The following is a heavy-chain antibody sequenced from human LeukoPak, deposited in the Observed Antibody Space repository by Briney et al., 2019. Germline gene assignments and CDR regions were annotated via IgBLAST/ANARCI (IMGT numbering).Heavy chain of an antibody. CDR2: IYYTGST. Sequence: SESLSLTCTVSGGSISSYYWSWIRQPPGKGLEWIGYIYYTGSTNYNPSLKSRVTISVDTSKNQFSLELSSVTAADTAVYYCARVGFGNTPHPIDYWGQGTLVTVSS. D-gene: IGHD4-23*01. CDR1: GGSISSYY. CDR3: ARVGFGNTPHPIDY. V-gene: IGHV4-59*01. J-gene: IGHJ4*02.